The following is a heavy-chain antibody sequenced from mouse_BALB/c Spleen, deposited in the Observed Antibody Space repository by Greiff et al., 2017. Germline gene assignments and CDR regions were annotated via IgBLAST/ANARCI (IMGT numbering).Heavy chain of an antibody. CDR1: GFTFSSYA. J-gene: IGHJ1*01. V-gene: IGHV5-9-4*01. CDR2: ISSGGSYT. CDR3: ARAYDGYFYWYFDV. D-gene: IGHD2-3*01. Sequence: DVHLVESGGGLVKPGGSLKLSCAASGFTFSSYAMSWVRQSPEKRLEWVAEISSGGSYTYYPDTVTGRFTISRDNAKNTLYLEMSSLRSEDTAMYYCARAYDGYFYWYFDVWGAGTTVTVSS.